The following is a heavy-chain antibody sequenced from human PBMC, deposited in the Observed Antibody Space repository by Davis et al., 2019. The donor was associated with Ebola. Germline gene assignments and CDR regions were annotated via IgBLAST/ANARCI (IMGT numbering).Heavy chain of an antibody. J-gene: IGHJ6*04. V-gene: IGHV1-18*01. CDR3: ARDSVWFGELLRKSGMDV. Sequence: ASVKVSCKASGYTFTSYGISWVRQAPGQGLEWMGWISAYNGNTNYAQKLQGRVTMTTDTSTSTAYMELRSLRSDDTAVYYCARDSVWFGELLRKSGMDVWGKGTTVTVSS. D-gene: IGHD3-10*01. CDR2: ISAYNGNT. CDR1: GYTFTSYG.